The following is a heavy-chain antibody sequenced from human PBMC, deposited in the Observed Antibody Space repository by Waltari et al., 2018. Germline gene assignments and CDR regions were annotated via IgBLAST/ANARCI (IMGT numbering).Heavy chain of an antibody. J-gene: IGHJ4*02. CDR1: GLLFSDSA. CDR2: IRTNANNYAT. CDR3: SRHDPLDF. V-gene: IGHV3-73*01. Sequence: EVQLVESGGGLVQPGGSLKLACAASGLLFSDSAIHWVRQASGKGLEGVGRIRTNANNYATSYGASVKGRFTISRDDSRNTAYLQMNSLKIDDTAVYFCSRHDPLDFWGQGTLVTVSS.